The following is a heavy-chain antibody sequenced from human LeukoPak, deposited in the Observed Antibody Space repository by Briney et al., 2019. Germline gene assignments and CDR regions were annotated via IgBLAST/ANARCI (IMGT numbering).Heavy chain of an antibody. CDR3: ATEGLRAAAAIYDY. V-gene: IGHV3-72*01. Sequence: GGSLRLSCAASGFTFSDHYMDWVRQAPGEGLEWVARSRNKANSHSTEYAASVKGRFTISRDDSKNSLYLQMNSLKTEDTAVYYCATEGLRAAAAIYDYWGQGTLVTVSS. CDR2: SRNKANSHST. D-gene: IGHD6-13*01. CDR1: GFTFSDHY. J-gene: IGHJ4*02.